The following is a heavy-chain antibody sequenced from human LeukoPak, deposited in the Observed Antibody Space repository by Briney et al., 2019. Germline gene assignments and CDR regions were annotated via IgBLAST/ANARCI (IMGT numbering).Heavy chain of an antibody. CDR1: GFTFSSYG. D-gene: IGHD3-22*01. Sequence: GGSLRLSCAASGFTFSSYGMHWVRRAPGKGLEWVAFIRYDGSNKYYADSVKGRFTISRDNSKNTLYLQMNSLRAEDTAVYYCAKIPISYDSSGYYSRDYWGQGTLVTVSS. CDR2: IRYDGSNK. J-gene: IGHJ4*02. V-gene: IGHV3-30*02. CDR3: AKIPISYDSSGYYSRDY.